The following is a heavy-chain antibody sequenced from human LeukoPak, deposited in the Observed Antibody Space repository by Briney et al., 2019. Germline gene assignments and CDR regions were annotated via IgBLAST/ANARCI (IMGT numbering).Heavy chain of an antibody. CDR1: GYSFTNYW. CDR2: IDPSDSYI. V-gene: IGHV5-10-1*01. J-gene: IGHJ6*04. CDR3: ARSKSIMVRGEIADFYYSYDYVMDV. D-gene: IGHD3-10*01. Sequence: GESLKISCKGSGYSFTNYWISWVRQMTGKGLEWMGRIDPSDSYISYSPSFQGHVTISADKSTSIAYLQWSSLKASDTAIYYCARSKSIMVRGEIADFYYSYDYVMDVWGKGTTVTVSS.